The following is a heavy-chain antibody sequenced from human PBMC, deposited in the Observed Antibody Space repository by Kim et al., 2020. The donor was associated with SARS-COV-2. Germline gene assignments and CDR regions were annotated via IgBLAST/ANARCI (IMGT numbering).Heavy chain of an antibody. D-gene: IGHD3-3*02. CDR2: TSGTAGST. CDR3: AKSFSTTYFDH. V-gene: IGHV3-23*01. CDR1: GFTFANFA. Sequence: GGSLRLSCAASGFTFANFAMNWVRQAPGKGLEWVSSTSGTAGSTYYADSVKGRFTISTDTSKNTLYLQMNSLSAEATAIYYCAKSFSTTYFDHWGQGTQV. J-gene: IGHJ4*02.